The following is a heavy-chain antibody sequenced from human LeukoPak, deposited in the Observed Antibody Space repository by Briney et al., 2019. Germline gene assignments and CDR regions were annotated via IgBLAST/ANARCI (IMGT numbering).Heavy chain of an antibody. V-gene: IGHV3-49*04. CDR2: IRSKAYGGTT. Sequence: PGGSLRLSCAASGFTFSSYAMSWVRQAPGKGLEWVGFIRSKAYGGTTEYAASVKGRFTISRDDSKSIAYLQMNSLKTEDTAVYYCTRVDSSGYYSLGYWGQGTLVTVSS. D-gene: IGHD3-22*01. CDR3: TRVDSSGYYSLGY. CDR1: GFTFSSYA. J-gene: IGHJ4*02.